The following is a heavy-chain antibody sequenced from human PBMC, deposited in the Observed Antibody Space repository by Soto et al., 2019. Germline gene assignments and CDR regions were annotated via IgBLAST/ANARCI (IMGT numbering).Heavy chain of an antibody. J-gene: IGHJ3*02. CDR1: GGSFSGYY. CDR2: INHSGST. V-gene: IGHV4-34*01. CDR3: ARVARYYYDSSGYPDAFDI. D-gene: IGHD3-22*01. Sequence: SETLSLTCAVYGGSFSGYYWSWIRQPPGKGLEWIGEINHSGSTNYNPSLKSRVTISVDTSKNQFSLKLSSVTAADTAVYYCARVARYYYDSSGYPDAFDIWGQGTMVT.